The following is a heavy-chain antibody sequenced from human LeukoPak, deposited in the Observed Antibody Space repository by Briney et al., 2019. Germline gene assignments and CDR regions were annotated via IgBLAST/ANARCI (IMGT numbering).Heavy chain of an antibody. D-gene: IGHD2-2*01. V-gene: IGHV1-69*13. CDR1: GGTFSSYA. CDR3: ARGVVVVPAAIGAPNNWFDP. J-gene: IGHJ5*02. Sequence: LGAPVKVSCKASGGTFSSYAISWVRQAPGQGLEWMGGIIPIFGTANYAQKFQGRVTITADESTSTAYMELSSLRSEDTAVYYCARGVVVVPAAIGAPNNWFDPWGQGTLVTVSS. CDR2: IIPIFGTA.